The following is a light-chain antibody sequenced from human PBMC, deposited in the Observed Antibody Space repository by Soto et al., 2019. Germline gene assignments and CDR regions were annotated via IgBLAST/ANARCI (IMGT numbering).Light chain of an antibody. J-gene: IGLJ1*01. Sequence: QSVLTQPPSVSGAPGQRVTISCTGSSSNIGAGYDVHWYQQLPGTAPRLLIYGNVNRPSGVPDRFSGSRSGTSASLAISGLQAEDEADYYCQSLDSSLCDSSVFGSGTKVT. CDR1: SSNIGAGYD. CDR2: GNV. V-gene: IGLV1-40*01. CDR3: QSLDSSLCDSSV.